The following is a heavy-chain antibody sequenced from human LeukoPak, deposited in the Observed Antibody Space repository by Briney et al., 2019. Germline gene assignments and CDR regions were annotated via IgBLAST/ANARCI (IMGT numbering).Heavy chain of an antibody. Sequence: PGGSLRLSCAASGFTFSSYDMNWVRQAPGKGLEWVSYISSSGSTIYYADSVKGRFTISRDNAKNSLYLQMNSLRAEDTAVYYCARRITTRGAFDIWGQGTMVTVSS. CDR2: ISSSGSTI. CDR1: GFTFSSYD. J-gene: IGHJ3*02. D-gene: IGHD3-3*01. CDR3: ARRITTRGAFDI. V-gene: IGHV3-48*03.